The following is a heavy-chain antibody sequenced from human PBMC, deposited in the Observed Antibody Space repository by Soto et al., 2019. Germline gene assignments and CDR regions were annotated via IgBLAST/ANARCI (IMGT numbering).Heavy chain of an antibody. D-gene: IGHD3-22*01. J-gene: IGHJ4*02. CDR1: GGSISCGDYY. CDR3: ARVNYYDSSGGGYFDY. CDR2: IYYSGST. V-gene: IGHV4-30-4*01. Sequence: QVQLQESGPGLVKPSQTLSLTCTVSGGSISCGDYYWSWIRQPPGNGLEWIGYIYYSGSTYYNPSLKSRVTISVDTSKNQFSLKLSSVTAADTAVYYCARVNYYDSSGGGYFDYWGQGTLVTVSS.